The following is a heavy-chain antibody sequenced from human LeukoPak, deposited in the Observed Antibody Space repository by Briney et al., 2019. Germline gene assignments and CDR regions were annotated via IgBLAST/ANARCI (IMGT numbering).Heavy chain of an antibody. J-gene: IGHJ5*02. Sequence: PSETLSLTCTVSGGSISNGTYYWSWIRRPAGKALEWIGRIYKSGSTNYNPLFKSRVTISIDTSKNQFSLRLNSVTAADTAVYYCTRVAVGYSYGQQNWFDPWGQGTLVTVSS. CDR2: IYKSGST. CDR3: TRVAVGYSYGQQNWFDP. V-gene: IGHV4-61*02. CDR1: GGSISNGTYY. D-gene: IGHD5-18*01.